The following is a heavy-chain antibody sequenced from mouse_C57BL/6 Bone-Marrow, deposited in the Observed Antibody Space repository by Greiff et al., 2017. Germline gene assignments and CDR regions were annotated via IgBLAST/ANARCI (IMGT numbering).Heavy chain of an antibody. Sequence: EVKLMESGGDLVKPGGSLKLSCAASGFTFSSYGMSWVRQTPDKRLEWVATISSGGSYTDYPDRVKGRFTISRDNAKNTLYLQMSSLKSEDTAMYYCARAYYYGSWFAYWGQGTLVTVSA. CDR2: ISSGGSYT. CDR1: GFTFSSYG. D-gene: IGHD1-1*01. CDR3: ARAYYYGSWFAY. J-gene: IGHJ3*01. V-gene: IGHV5-6*01.